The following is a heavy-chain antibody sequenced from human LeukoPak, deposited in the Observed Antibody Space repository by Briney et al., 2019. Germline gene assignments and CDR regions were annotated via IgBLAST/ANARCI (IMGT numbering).Heavy chain of an antibody. D-gene: IGHD4-11*01. CDR1: GGSISSGSYY. CDR2: IYTSGST. Sequence: PSQTLSLTCTVSGGSISSGSYYWSWIRQPAGKGLEWIGRIYTSGSTNYNPSLKSRVTISVDTSKNQFSLKLSSVTAADTAVYYCARIRGFSNYGPGDYYYYYMDVWGKGTTVTVSS. J-gene: IGHJ6*03. CDR3: ARIRGFSNYGPGDYYYYYMDV. V-gene: IGHV4-61*02.